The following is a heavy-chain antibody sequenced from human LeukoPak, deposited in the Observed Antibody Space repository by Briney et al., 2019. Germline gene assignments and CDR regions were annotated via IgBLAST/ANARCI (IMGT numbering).Heavy chain of an antibody. V-gene: IGHV4-38-2*02. CDR3: ARGRVSSSTWYSTYYYYFYMDV. CDR2: FYDSGNT. D-gene: IGHD4-11*01. Sequence: PSETLSLTCTVSGYSISSGYYWGWIRQPPGKGLEWIGSFYDSGNTYYNPSLKSRVTISVDTSKNQFSLKVRSVTAADTAVYFCARGRVSSSTWYSTYYYYFYMDVWGKGTTVTVSS. CDR1: GYSISSGYY. J-gene: IGHJ6*03.